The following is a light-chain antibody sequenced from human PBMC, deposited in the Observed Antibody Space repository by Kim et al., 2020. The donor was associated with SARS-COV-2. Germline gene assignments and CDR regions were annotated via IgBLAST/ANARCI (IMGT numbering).Light chain of an antibody. CDR1: QSASHY. Sequence: EIVMTQSPVTLSVLPGERATLSYRASQSASHYLAWYQQRPGQAPRLLIYGASTRATGIPARFSGSGSETEFTLIISSLQSEDFAVYYCQQYNKWPLTFGGGTKVDIK. V-gene: IGKV3-15*01. CDR2: GAS. CDR3: QQYNKWPLT. J-gene: IGKJ4*01.